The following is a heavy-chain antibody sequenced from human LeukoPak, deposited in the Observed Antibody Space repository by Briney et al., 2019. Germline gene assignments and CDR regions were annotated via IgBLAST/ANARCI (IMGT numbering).Heavy chain of an antibody. CDR3: ARSHSVWTSFDY. Sequence: SETLSLTCTVSGGSISSYYWSWIRQPPGKGLEWIGYIYYSGSTNYNPSLKSRVTISVDTSKNQFSLKLSSVTAADTAVYYCARSHSVWTSFDYWGQGTPVTVSS. D-gene: IGHD3/OR15-3a*01. J-gene: IGHJ4*02. V-gene: IGHV4-59*01. CDR2: IYYSGST. CDR1: GGSISSYY.